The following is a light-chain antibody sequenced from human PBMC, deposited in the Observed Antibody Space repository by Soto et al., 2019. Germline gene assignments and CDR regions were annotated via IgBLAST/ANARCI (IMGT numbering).Light chain of an antibody. Sequence: DIQMTQSPSSLSTSVGDRVTITCQASQDINNYLYWYQQEPGKAPKLLMYDTFTLETGVPSRSSGSWSGTYFSFTITSLHPEDTATHYCHQYYDISALTFGGGTRVEIK. V-gene: IGKV1-33*01. CDR2: DTF. J-gene: IGKJ4*01. CDR3: HQYYDISALT. CDR1: QDINNY.